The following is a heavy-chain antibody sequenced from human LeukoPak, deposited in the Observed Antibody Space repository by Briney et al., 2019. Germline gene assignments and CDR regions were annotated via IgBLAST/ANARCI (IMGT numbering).Heavy chain of an antibody. Sequence: ASVKVSCKASGYTFTGYYMHWVRQAPGQGLEWMGWVNPNSGGTNYAQKFQGRVTMTRDTSISTAYMELSRLRSDDTAVYYCARPHPYYGSGSYSVFDYWGQGTLATVSS. CDR1: GYTFTGYY. D-gene: IGHD3-10*01. CDR2: VNPNSGGT. J-gene: IGHJ4*02. CDR3: ARPHPYYGSGSYSVFDY. V-gene: IGHV1-2*02.